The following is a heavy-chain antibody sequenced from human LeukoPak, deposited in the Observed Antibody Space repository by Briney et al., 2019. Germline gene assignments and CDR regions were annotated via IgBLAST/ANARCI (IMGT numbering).Heavy chain of an antibody. D-gene: IGHD6-19*01. CDR3: AREDAVGGKGGNGMDG. V-gene: IGHV3-30-3*01. J-gene: IGHJ6*02. CDR2: ISYDGSNK. Sequence: GGSLRLSCAASGFTFSSYAMHWVRQAPGKGLEWVAVISYDGSNKYYADSVKGRFTISRENFKNTLYLQMNRLRDEDKAVYYCAREDAVGGKGGNGMDGWGQGTTVTVSS. CDR1: GFTFSSYA.